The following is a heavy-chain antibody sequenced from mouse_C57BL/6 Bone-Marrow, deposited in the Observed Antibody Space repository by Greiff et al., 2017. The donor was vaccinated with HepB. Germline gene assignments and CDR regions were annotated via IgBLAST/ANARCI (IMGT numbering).Heavy chain of an antibody. Sequence: QVQLQQSGPELVKPGASVKISCKASGYSFTSYYIHWVKQRPGQGLEWIGWIYPGSGNTKYNEKFKGKATLTADTSSSTAYMQLSSLTSEDSAVYYCARWRYYGSSSWFAYWGQGTLVTVSA. J-gene: IGHJ3*01. CDR2: IYPGSGNT. V-gene: IGHV1-66*01. CDR1: GYSFTSYY. D-gene: IGHD1-1*01. CDR3: ARWRYYGSSSWFAY.